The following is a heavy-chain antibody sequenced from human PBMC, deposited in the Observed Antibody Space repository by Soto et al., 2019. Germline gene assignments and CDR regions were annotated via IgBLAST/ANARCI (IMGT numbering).Heavy chain of an antibody. CDR2: IYHSGST. Sequence: PSETLSLTCAVSGGSISSGGYSWSWIRQPPGKGLEWIGYIYHSGSTYYNPSLKSRVTISVDRSKNQFPLKLSSVTAADTAVYYCARSIVVVPAAFDYWGQGTLVTVSS. V-gene: IGHV4-30-2*01. CDR3: ARSIVVVPAAFDY. CDR1: GGSISSGGYS. J-gene: IGHJ4*02. D-gene: IGHD2-2*01.